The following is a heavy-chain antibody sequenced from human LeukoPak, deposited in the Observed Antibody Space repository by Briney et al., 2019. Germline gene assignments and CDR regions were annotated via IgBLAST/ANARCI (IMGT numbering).Heavy chain of an antibody. J-gene: IGHJ4*02. V-gene: IGHV3-33*01. D-gene: IGHD1-26*01. CDR2: IWYDGSNK. CDR3: ARESGEGPYFDY. Sequence: AGGSLRLSCAASGFTFSSYGMHWVRQAPGKGLEWVAVIWYDGSNKYYADSVKGRFTISRDNSKNTLYLQMNSLRAEDTAVYYCARESGEGPYFDYWGQGTLVTVSS. CDR1: GFTFSSYG.